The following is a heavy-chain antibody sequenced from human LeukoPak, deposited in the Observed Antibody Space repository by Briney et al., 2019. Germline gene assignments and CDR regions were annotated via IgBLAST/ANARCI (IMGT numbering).Heavy chain of an antibody. Sequence: ASVKVSCKASGYTFTSYGISWVRQAPGQGLEWMGWISAYNGNTNYAQNLQGRVTMTTDTSTSTAYMELRSLRSDDTAVYYCARDGLTIFGVVRQASDIWGQGTMVTVSS. CDR1: GYTFTSYG. V-gene: IGHV1-18*01. CDR2: ISAYNGNT. CDR3: ARDGLTIFGVVRQASDI. D-gene: IGHD3-3*01. J-gene: IGHJ3*02.